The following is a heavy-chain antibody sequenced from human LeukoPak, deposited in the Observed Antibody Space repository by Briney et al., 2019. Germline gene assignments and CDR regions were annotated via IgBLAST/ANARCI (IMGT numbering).Heavy chain of an antibody. V-gene: IGHV3-9*01. CDR2: ISWNSGSI. J-gene: IGHJ4*02. D-gene: IGHD6-19*01. Sequence: PGRSLRLSCAASGFTFDDYAMHWVRQAPGKGLEWVSGISWNSGSIGYADSVKGRFTISRDNAKNSLYLQMNSLRAEDTALYYCAKVPQRYSSGWYGSGVDYWDQGTLVTVSS. CDR3: AKVPQRYSSGWYGSGVDY. CDR1: GFTFDDYA.